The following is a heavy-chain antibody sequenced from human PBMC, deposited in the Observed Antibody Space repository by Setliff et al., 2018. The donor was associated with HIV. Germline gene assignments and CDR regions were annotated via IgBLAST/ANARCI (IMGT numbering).Heavy chain of an antibody. CDR3: ARDRGLLWFGESVRYYYYYGMDV. CDR2: IYYSGST. CDR1: GGSISSGGYY. J-gene: IGHJ6*01. D-gene: IGHD3-10*01. Sequence: PSETLSLTCTVSGGSISSGGYYWSWIRQHPGKGLEWIGYIYYSGSTYYNPSLKSRVTISVDTSKNQFSLKLSSVTAADTAVYYCARDRGLLWFGESVRYYYYYGMDVWG. V-gene: IGHV4-31*03.